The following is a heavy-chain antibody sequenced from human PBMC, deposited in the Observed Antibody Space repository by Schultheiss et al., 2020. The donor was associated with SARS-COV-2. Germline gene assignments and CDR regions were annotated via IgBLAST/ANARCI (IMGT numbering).Heavy chain of an antibody. CDR2: INHSGST. D-gene: IGHD2-15*01. CDR3: ARVDSGGNY. V-gene: IGHV4-34*01. J-gene: IGHJ4*02. Sequence: SQTLSLTCTVSGGSISSYYWSWIRQPPGKGLEWIGEINHSGSTYYNPSLKSRVTISVDTSKNQFSLRLSSVTAADTAVYYCARVDSGGNYWGQGTLVTVSS. CDR1: GGSISSYY.